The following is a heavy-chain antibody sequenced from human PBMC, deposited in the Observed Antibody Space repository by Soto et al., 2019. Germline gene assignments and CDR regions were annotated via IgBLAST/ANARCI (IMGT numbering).Heavy chain of an antibody. CDR2: ISSSSSYI. V-gene: IGHV3-21*01. D-gene: IGHD5-12*01. Sequence: GGSLRLSCAASGFTFGSYSMNWVRQAPGKGLEWVSSISSSSSYIYYADSVKGRFTISRDNAKNSLYLQMNSLRAEDTAVYYCARDKGDGYNLWYYYYGMDVWGQGTTVTVSS. CDR3: ARDKGDGYNLWYYYYGMDV. CDR1: GFTFGSYS. J-gene: IGHJ6*02.